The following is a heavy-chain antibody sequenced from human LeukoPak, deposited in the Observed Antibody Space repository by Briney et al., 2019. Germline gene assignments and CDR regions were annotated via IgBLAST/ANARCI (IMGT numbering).Heavy chain of an antibody. CDR1: GFTFDDYA. D-gene: IGHD6-13*01. Sequence: HSGGSLRLFCAASGFTFDDYAMHWVRHAPGKGLEWVSGISWNSGSIGYADSVKGRFTISRDNAKNSLYLQMNSLRAEDMALYYCAKGAFIAAPDGGSNKDAFDIWGQGTMVTVSS. V-gene: IGHV3-9*03. J-gene: IGHJ3*02. CDR3: AKGAFIAAPDGGSNKDAFDI. CDR2: ISWNSGSI.